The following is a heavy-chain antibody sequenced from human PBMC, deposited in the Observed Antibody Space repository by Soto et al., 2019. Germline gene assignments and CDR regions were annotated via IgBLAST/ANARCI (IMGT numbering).Heavy chain of an antibody. CDR2: ISYDGSNK. CDR3: AREPYYYDSSGYKPHFDY. CDR1: GFTFSSYA. Sequence: PGGSLRLSCSASGFTFSSYAMHWVRQAPGKGLEWVAVISYDGSNKYYADSVKGRFTISRDNSKNTLYLQMNSLRAEDTAVYYCAREPYYYDSSGYKPHFDYWGQGTLVTVSS. J-gene: IGHJ4*02. V-gene: IGHV3-30-3*01. D-gene: IGHD3-22*01.